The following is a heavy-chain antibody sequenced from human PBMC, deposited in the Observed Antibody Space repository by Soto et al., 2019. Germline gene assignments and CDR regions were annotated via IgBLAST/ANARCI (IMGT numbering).Heavy chain of an antibody. Sequence: PSETLSLTCAVSGYSISSSNWWGWIRQPPGKGLEWIGYIYYSGTTYYNPSLKSRVTMSVDTSKNQFSLKLTSVTAVDTAVYYCARREIQGLIDYRGQGSSVIVSS. CDR1: GYSISSSNW. CDR3: ARREIQGLIDY. CDR2: IYYSGTT. J-gene: IGHJ4*02. D-gene: IGHD1-26*01. V-gene: IGHV4-28*01.